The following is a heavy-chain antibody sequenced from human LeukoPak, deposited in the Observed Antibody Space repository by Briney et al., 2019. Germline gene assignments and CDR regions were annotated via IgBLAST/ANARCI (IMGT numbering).Heavy chain of an antibody. J-gene: IGHJ4*02. Sequence: GGSLRLSCAASGFTFSSYAMSWVRQAPGKGLEWVSAISGSGGSTYYADSVKGRFTISRDNSKNTLYLQMNSLRAEGTAVYYCAKVRRIAAAGTIDYWGQGTLVTVSS. CDR1: GFTFSSYA. CDR3: AKVRRIAAAGTIDY. CDR2: ISGSGGST. D-gene: IGHD6-13*01. V-gene: IGHV3-23*01.